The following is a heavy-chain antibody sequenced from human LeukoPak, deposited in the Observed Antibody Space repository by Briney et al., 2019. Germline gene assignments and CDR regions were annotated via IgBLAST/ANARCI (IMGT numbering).Heavy chain of an antibody. CDR3: ARDHPEGYFDY. CDR2: IWYDGSNK. Sequence: PGGSLRLSCAASGFTFSSYGMHWVRQAPGKGLEWVAVIWYDGSNKYYADSMKGRFTISRDNSKNTLYLQMNSLRAEDTAVYYCARDHPEGYFDYWGQGTLVTVSS. V-gene: IGHV3-33*01. J-gene: IGHJ4*02. D-gene: IGHD1-14*01. CDR1: GFTFSSYG.